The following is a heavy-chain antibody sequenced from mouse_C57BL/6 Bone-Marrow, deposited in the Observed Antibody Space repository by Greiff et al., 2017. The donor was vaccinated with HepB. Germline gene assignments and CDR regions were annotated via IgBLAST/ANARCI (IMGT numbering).Heavy chain of an antibody. CDR2: ISDGVSYT. V-gene: IGHV5-4*01. CDR3: AITHYYAMDY. Sequence: EVQGVESGGGLVKPGGSLKLSCAASGFTFSSYAMSWVRQTPEKRLEWVATISDGVSYTYYPDNVKGRFTISRDNAKNNLYLQMSHLKSEDTAMYYCAITHYYAMDYWGQGTSVTVSS. J-gene: IGHJ4*01. CDR1: GFTFSSYA.